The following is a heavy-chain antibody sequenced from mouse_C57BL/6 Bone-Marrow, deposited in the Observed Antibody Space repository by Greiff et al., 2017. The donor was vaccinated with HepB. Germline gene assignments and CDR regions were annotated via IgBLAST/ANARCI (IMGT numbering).Heavy chain of an antibody. CDR1: GYTFTSYW. D-gene: IGHD2-4*01. V-gene: IGHV1-55*01. Sequence: QVQLQQPGAELVKPGASVKMSCKASGYTFTSYWITWVKQRPGQGLEWIGDIYPGSGSTNYNEKFKSKATLTVDTSSSTASMQLSRLTSEDSAVYYCARDDYCFDYWGQGTPLTVSS. J-gene: IGHJ2*01. CDR3: ARDDYCFDY. CDR2: IYPGSGST.